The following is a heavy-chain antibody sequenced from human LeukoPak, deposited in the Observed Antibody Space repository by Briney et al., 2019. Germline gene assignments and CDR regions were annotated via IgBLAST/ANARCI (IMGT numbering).Heavy chain of an antibody. D-gene: IGHD3-10*01. CDR2: ISWDGGST. J-gene: IGHJ6*03. Sequence: GGSLRLSCAASGFTFDDYAMHWVRQAPGKGLEWVSLISWDGGSTYYADSVKGRFTISRDNSKNSLYPQMNSLRAEDTALYYCAKDKYYYGSGYYMDVWGKGTTVTVSS. V-gene: IGHV3-43D*03. CDR3: AKDKYYYGSGYYMDV. CDR1: GFTFDDYA.